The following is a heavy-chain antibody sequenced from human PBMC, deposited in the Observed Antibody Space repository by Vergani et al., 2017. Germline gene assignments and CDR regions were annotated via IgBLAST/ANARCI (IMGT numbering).Heavy chain of an antibody. CDR1: GYSFTSYW. CDR2: IDPSDSYT. J-gene: IGHJ6*02. Sequence: EVQLVQSGAEVKKPGESLRISCKGSGYSFTSYWISWVRQMPGKGLEWMGRIDPSDSYTNYSPSFQGHVTISADKSISTAYLQWSSLKASDNAMYYCARHGGDGYPSYYYYYYGMDVWGQGTTVTVSS. D-gene: IGHD5-24*01. V-gene: IGHV5-10-1*03. CDR3: ARHGGDGYPSYYYYYYGMDV.